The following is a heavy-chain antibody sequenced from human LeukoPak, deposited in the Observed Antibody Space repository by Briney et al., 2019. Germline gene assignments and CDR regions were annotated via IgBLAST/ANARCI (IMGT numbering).Heavy chain of an antibody. CDR3: AKSPYCYDSSGPYYYYYYGMDV. CDR2: IIATIVIA. V-gene: IGHV1-69*04. D-gene: IGHD3-22*01. CDR1: GGSFSSYA. J-gene: IGHJ6*02. Sequence: GSSVKVSCKASGGSFSSYAISCVRRAPGQGLEWVGRIIATIVIAKYAQKFQSRVTITADKSTSTAYMELSSLRSEDTAVYYCAKSPYCYDSSGPYYYYYYGMDVWGQGTTVTVSS.